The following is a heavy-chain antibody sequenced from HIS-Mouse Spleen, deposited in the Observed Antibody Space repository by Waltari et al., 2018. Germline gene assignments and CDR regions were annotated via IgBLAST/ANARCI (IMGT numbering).Heavy chain of an antibody. V-gene: IGHV2-70*15. J-gene: IGHJ4*02. CDR1: GFSLSTSGMC. CDR3: ARIAEGYTSGWYAFDY. Sequence: QVTLRESGPALVKPTQTLTLTCTFSGFSLSTSGMCVSWIRQPPGKALEWLARIDWDDDTYSCTSLKTSLTISRDTSKNQVVLTMTNMDPLDTATYYCARIAEGYTSGWYAFDYWGQGTLVTVSS. D-gene: IGHD6-19*01. CDR2: IDWDDDT.